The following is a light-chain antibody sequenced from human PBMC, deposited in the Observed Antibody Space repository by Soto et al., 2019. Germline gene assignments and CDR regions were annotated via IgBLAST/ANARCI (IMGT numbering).Light chain of an antibody. Sequence: EIVMTQSPATLSVSPGERASLSCRASQSVSSNLAWYQQKPGQTPRLLIYATSTRATGIPARSSGSGSGTDFTLTISRLEPEDFAVYYCQQYGSSPLFTFGPGTKVDIK. V-gene: IGKV3-15*01. CDR2: ATS. J-gene: IGKJ3*01. CDR1: QSVSSN. CDR3: QQYGSSPLFT.